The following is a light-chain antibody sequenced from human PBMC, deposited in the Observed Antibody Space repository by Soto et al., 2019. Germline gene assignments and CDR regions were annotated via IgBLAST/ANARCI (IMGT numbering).Light chain of an antibody. CDR1: SSNIGSST. Sequence: QLVLTQPPSASGAPGQRVTISCSGSSSNIGSSTVNWYQQVPGTAPKLLIHSNNQRPSGVPDRFSGSKSGTSASLAISGLQSEDEADYYCATWDDSLNGVVFGGGTKLTVL. CDR3: ATWDDSLNGVV. J-gene: IGLJ2*01. V-gene: IGLV1-44*01. CDR2: SNN.